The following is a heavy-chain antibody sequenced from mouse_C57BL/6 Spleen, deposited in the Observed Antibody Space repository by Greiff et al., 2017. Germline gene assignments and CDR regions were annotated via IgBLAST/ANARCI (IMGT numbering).Heavy chain of an antibody. V-gene: IGHV1-82*01. J-gene: IGHJ1*03. D-gene: IGHD1-1*01. CDR2: LYPGDGDT. Sequence: VQLQQSGPELVKPGASVKISCKASGYAFSSSWMNWVKQRPGKGLEWIGRLYPGDGDTNYNGKFKGKATLTADNSSSTAYMQLSSLTSEDSAVYFCARDGSSYWYFDVWGTGTTVTVSS. CDR3: ARDGSSYWYFDV. CDR1: GYAFSSSW.